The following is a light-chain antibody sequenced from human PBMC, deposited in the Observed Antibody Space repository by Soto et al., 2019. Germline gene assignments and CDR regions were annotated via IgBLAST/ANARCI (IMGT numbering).Light chain of an antibody. CDR2: KAS. CDR3: QHYNSYSEA. Sequence: DIHMTQSPSTLSVSVGDMVTITFRASQTISSWLAWYQQKPGKAPKLLIYKASTLKSGVPSRFSGSGSGTEFTLTISSLQPDDFATYYCQHYNSYSEAFGQGTKVDNK. V-gene: IGKV1-5*03. CDR1: QTISSW. J-gene: IGKJ1*01.